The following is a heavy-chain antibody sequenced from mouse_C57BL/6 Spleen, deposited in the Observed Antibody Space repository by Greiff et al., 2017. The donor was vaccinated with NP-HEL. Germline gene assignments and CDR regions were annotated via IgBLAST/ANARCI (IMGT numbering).Heavy chain of an antibody. CDR3: AYSNSYAMDY. J-gene: IGHJ4*01. Sequence: EVKLEESGGGLVQPGGSLKLSCAASGFTFSDYYMYWVRQTPEKRLEWVAYISNGGGSTYYPDTVKGRFTISRDNAKNTLYLQMSRLKSEDTAMYYCAYSNSYAMDYWGQGTSVTVSS. CDR1: GFTFSDYY. D-gene: IGHD2-5*01. V-gene: IGHV5-12*01. CDR2: ISNGGGST.